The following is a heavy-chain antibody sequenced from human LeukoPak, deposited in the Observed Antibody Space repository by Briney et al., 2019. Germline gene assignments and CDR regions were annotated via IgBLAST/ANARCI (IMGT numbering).Heavy chain of an antibody. CDR2: IKVDGIER. CDR3: ARDNAGSGWVY. J-gene: IGHJ4*02. CDR1: GFIFSDYW. V-gene: IGHV3-7*04. D-gene: IGHD6-19*01. Sequence: GGSLRLSCVASGFIFSDYWMSWVRQAPGKGPEWVANIKVDGIERYYADSVKGRFTISRDNAKNSLYLQMNSLRAEDTAVYYCARDNAGSGWVYWGQGTLVTVSS.